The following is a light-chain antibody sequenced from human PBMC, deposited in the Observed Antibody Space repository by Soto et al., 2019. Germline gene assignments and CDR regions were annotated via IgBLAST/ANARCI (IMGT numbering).Light chain of an antibody. CDR1: ESTSSY. V-gene: IGKV1-39*01. CDR3: QQSYSIPFT. CDR2: AAS. Sequence: DLPMTQSPSSLSASVGDRVTITCRASESTSSYFNWYQQKPGKAPKLLIYAASTLQSGVPSRFSGSGSGTDFTLTISSLQPEDSATYYCQQSYSIPFTFGPGTKVDVK. J-gene: IGKJ3*01.